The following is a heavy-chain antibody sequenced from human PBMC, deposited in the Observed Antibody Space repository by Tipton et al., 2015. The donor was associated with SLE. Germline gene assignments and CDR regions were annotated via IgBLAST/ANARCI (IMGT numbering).Heavy chain of an antibody. CDR1: GFTFSSYS. CDR2: ISSSSSYI. V-gene: IGHV3-21*01. J-gene: IGHJ4*02. D-gene: IGHD7-27*01. Sequence: SLRLSCAASGFTFSSYSMNWVRQAPGKGLEWVSSISSSSSYIYYADSVRGRFTISRDNAKNSLYLQMNSLRAEDTAVYYCARDLTGGGNYFDYWGQGTLVTVSP. CDR3: ARDLTGGGNYFDY.